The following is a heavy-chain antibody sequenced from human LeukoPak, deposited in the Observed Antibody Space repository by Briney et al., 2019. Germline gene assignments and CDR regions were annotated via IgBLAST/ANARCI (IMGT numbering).Heavy chain of an antibody. CDR3: VREDDWAAGY. J-gene: IGHJ4*02. V-gene: IGHV3-74*01. Sequence: GGSLRLSCAASGFTFNSYWMHWVRQAPGKGPVWVSRINSDGSDTPYADSVKGRFTISRDNAKNTLYLQMNSLRAEDTAVYYCVREDDWAAGYWGQGTLVTVFS. CDR1: GFTFNSYW. D-gene: IGHD2-21*01. CDR2: INSDGSDT.